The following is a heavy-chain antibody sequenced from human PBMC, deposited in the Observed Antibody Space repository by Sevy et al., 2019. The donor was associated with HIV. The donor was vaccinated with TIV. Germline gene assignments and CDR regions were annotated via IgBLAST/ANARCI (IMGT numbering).Heavy chain of an antibody. CDR3: AKGESVQLWLLLDY. V-gene: IGHV3-23*01. CDR1: GFTFSSYA. CDR2: ISNSGSHT. J-gene: IGHJ4*02. D-gene: IGHD5-18*01. Sequence: GGSLRLSCAASGFTFSSYAMSWVRQAPGKGLEWVSSISNSGSHTYYADSVKGRLTISRDNSKNTLYLQVNSLRAEDTAVYYCAKGESVQLWLLLDYWGQGTLVTVSS.